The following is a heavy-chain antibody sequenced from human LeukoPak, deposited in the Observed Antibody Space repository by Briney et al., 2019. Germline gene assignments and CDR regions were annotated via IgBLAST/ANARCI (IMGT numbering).Heavy chain of an antibody. CDR1: GYTFTMYG. D-gene: IGHD1-26*01. Sequence: GASVTVSFTASGYTFTMYGISWVRQAPGQGGEGMGWISAYNGNTNYTQKLQGRVTITTDTTTSTAYMEQRRVRYDDTAVYYCARDRVGANNLFDPWGQGTLVTVSS. J-gene: IGHJ5*02. V-gene: IGHV1-18*01. CDR3: ARDRVGANNLFDP. CDR2: ISAYNGNT.